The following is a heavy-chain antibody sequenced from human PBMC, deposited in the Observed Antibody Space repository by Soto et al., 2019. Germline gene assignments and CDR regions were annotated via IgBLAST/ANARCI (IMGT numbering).Heavy chain of an antibody. CDR2: ISTSSSTI. V-gene: IGHV3-48*01. D-gene: IGHD2-2*01. Sequence: EVQLVESGGGLVQPGGSLGLSCAASGFTFSSYSMNWVRQAPGKGLEWVSYISTSSSTIYYADSVKGRFTISRDNAKNSLYLQMNSLRAEDTAVYYCAREYCSSTSCLYDYWGQGTLVTVSP. CDR1: GFTFSSYS. J-gene: IGHJ4*02. CDR3: AREYCSSTSCLYDY.